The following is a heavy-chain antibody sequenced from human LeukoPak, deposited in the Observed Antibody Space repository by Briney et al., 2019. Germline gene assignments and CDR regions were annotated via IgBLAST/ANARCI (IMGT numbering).Heavy chain of an antibody. CDR2: IYSGGST. CDR3: AAGPPPARSPGL. V-gene: IGHV3-53*01. Sequence: GGSLRLSCAASGFTVSSNYMSWVRQAPGKGLEWVSVIYSGGSTYYADSVKGRFTISRDNSKNTLYLQMNSLRAEDTAVYYCAAGPPPARSPGLWGQGTLVTVSS. CDR1: GFTVSSNY. D-gene: IGHD3-16*01. J-gene: IGHJ4*02.